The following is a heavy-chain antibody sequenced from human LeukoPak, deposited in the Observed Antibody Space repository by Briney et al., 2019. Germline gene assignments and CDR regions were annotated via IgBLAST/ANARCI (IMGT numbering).Heavy chain of an antibody. D-gene: IGHD5-24*01. J-gene: IGHJ3*02. CDR1: GDSISNYY. CDR3: ARRLKMATPRPGDAFDI. CDR2: VYYSGST. V-gene: IGHV4-59*01. Sequence: SETLSLTCTVSGDSISNYYWNWIRQPPGKGLEWIGYVYYSGSTNYNPSLKSRVTISVDTSKTQFSLKLSSVTAADTAVYYCARRLKMATPRPGDAFDIWGQGTMVTVSS.